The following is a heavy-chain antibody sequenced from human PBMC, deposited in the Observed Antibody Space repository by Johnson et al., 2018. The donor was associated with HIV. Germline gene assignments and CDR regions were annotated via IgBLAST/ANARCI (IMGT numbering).Heavy chain of an antibody. CDR1: GFTFSNAW. V-gene: IGHV3-15*01. CDR2: IKSKTDGCTT. D-gene: IGHD6-19*01. Sequence: QLVESGGGLVKPGGSLRLSCAASGFTFSNAWMSWVRQAPGKGLEWVGLIKSKTDGCTTDYAAPVKGRFTIPRDDSKNTLYLQMNSLKTDDTAVYYCHYFRGAVAGPPRRAFDIWGQGTMVTVSS. CDR3: HYFRGAVAGPPRRAFDI. J-gene: IGHJ3*02.